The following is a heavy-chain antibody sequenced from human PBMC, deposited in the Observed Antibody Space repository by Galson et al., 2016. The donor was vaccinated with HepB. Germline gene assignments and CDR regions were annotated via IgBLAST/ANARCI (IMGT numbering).Heavy chain of an antibody. CDR1: GGSITSGGYS. CDR2: IYHSGGT. J-gene: IGHJ4*02. V-gene: IGHV4-30-2*01. CDR3: ARALDYGGHYFDS. Sequence: TLSLTCAVSGGSITSGGYSWNWIRQPPGKGLEWIGYIYHSGGTQYNPSLKSRVTISVDGSKNQFSLEVNALTAADTAVYYCARALDYGGHYFDSWGQGTLVTVSS. D-gene: IGHD3/OR15-3a*01.